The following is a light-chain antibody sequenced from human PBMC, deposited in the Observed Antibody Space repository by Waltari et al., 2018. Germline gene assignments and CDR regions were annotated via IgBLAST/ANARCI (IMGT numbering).Light chain of an antibody. CDR1: PIISRW. CDR3: QQYSGYSGP. CDR2: DAS. J-gene: IGKJ4*01. Sequence: DIQMTQFPSTLSASVGDRVTITCRASPIISRWLAWYQQKPGKAPKVLIYDASTLESGVPSRFSGSGSGTEFTLAISSLQPDDFATYYCQQYSGYSGPFGGGTKVEIK. V-gene: IGKV1-5*01.